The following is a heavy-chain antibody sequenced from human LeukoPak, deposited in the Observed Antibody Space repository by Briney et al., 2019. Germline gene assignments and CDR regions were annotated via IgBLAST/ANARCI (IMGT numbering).Heavy chain of an antibody. Sequence: GGSLRLSCAASGFTFTSYGFHWVRQAPGKALEWVAFMSYNGNKKYGDPVKGRFTISRDNAKNTLHLQMNGLRAEDTAVYYCAKEGLAYSTGYFDYWGQGTLVTVSS. V-gene: IGHV3-30*18. D-gene: IGHD6-13*01. CDR3: AKEGLAYSTGYFDY. CDR2: MSYNGNK. J-gene: IGHJ4*02. CDR1: GFTFTSYG.